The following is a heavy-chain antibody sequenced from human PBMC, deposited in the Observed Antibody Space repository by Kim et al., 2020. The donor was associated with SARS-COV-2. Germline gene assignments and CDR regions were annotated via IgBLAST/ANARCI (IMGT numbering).Heavy chain of an antibody. D-gene: IGHD3-22*01. Sequence: SETLSLTCTVSGGSISSGGYYWSWIRQHPGKGLEWIGYIYYSGSTYYNPSLKSRVTISVDTSKNQFSLKLSSVTAADTAVYYCARAPLYYYDSSGYQGALDYWGQGTLVTVSS. J-gene: IGHJ4*02. CDR3: ARAPLYYYDSSGYQGALDY. CDR2: IYYSGST. V-gene: IGHV4-31*03. CDR1: GGSISSGGYY.